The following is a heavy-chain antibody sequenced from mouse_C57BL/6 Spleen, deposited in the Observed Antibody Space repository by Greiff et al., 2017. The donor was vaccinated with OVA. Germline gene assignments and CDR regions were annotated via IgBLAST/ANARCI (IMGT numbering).Heavy chain of an antibody. CDR1: GFNIKNTY. CDR3: ARWDDYDDDAPFAY. Sequence: LVESVAELVRPGASVKLSCTASGFNIKNTYMHWVKQRPEQGLEWIGRIDPANGNTKYAPKFQGKATITADTSSNTAYLQLSSLTSEDTAIYYCARWDDYDDDAPFAYWGQGTLVTVSA. CDR2: IDPANGNT. J-gene: IGHJ3*01. V-gene: IGHV14-3*01. D-gene: IGHD2-4*01.